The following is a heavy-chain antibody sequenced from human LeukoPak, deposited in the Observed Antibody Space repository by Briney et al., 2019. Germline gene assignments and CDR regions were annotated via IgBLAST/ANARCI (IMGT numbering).Heavy chain of an antibody. D-gene: IGHD6-19*01. CDR1: GFTFSSYS. CDR2: ISSSSSTI. V-gene: IGHV3-48*01. CDR3: AREVRDIWQWLYDYYYYGMDV. Sequence: GGSLRLSCAASGFTFSSYSMNWVRQAPGKGLEWVSYISSSSSTIYYADSVKGRFTISRDNAKNSLYLQMNSLRAEDTAVYYCAREVRDIWQWLYDYYYYGMDVWGQGTTVTVSS. J-gene: IGHJ6*02.